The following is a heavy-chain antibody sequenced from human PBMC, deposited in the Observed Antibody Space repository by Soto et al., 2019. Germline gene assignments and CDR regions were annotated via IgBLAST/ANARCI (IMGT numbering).Heavy chain of an antibody. CDR3: ARDPYSSSSAEYFQH. Sequence: GASLRLSCAASGFTFSSYWMSWVRQAPGKGLEWVANIKQDGSEKYYVDSVKGRFTISRDNAKNSLYLQMNSLRAEDTAVYYCARDPYSSSSAEYFQHWGQGTLVTVSS. J-gene: IGHJ1*01. V-gene: IGHV3-7*03. D-gene: IGHD6-6*01. CDR1: GFTFSSYW. CDR2: IKQDGSEK.